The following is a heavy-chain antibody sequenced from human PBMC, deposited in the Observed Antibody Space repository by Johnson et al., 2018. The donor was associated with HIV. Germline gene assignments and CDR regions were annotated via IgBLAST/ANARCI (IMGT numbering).Heavy chain of an antibody. Sequence: VQLVESGGGLVKPGGSLRLSCAASGFTFSDYYMNWIRQPTGKGLEWVSGIGTAGDTYYADSVKGRFTISRDNAKNSLYLQMNSLKTEDTAVYYCTTMGLGSSSWRYDAFDIWGQGTMVTVSS. D-gene: IGHD6-13*01. CDR1: GFTFSDYY. CDR3: TTMGLGSSSWRYDAFDI. V-gene: IGHV3-11*01. CDR2: GIGTAGDT. J-gene: IGHJ3*02.